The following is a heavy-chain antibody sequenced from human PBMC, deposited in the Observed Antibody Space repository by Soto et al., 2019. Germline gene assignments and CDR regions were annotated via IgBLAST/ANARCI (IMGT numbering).Heavy chain of an antibody. CDR3: ATYCTTGYHVRLLDY. Sequence: PGGSLRLSCPASGLDFSTYAMKWVRQAPGKGLEWVATISYTVRDTFGTYYADSVKGRFTISRDNSENTLYLQMNSLRAEDTAVYYCATYCTTGYHVRLLDYWGQGALVTVSS. CDR2: ISYTVRDTFGT. D-gene: IGHD2-8*01. V-gene: IGHV3-23*01. CDR1: GLDFSTYA. J-gene: IGHJ4*02.